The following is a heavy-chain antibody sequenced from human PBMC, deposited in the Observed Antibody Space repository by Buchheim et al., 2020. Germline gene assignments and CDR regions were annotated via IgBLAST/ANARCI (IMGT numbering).Heavy chain of an antibody. V-gene: IGHV3-48*01. CDR1: GFTFSTYS. CDR3: VRDHLHAFDI. J-gene: IGHJ3*02. CDR2: IRGGSSTI. Sequence: EVQLVESGGGLVQPGGSLRLSCAASGFTFSTYSMNWVHQAPGKGLEWLSYIRGGSSTITYADSVQGRFTISRDDAKNSLSLQMNSLRVEDTAIYYCVRDHLHAFDIWGQGT.